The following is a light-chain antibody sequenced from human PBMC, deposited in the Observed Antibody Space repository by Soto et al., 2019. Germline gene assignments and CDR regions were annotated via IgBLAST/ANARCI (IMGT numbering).Light chain of an antibody. CDR2: ADS. Sequence: SYELTQPPSVSVAPGQTARITCGGNNIGSKGVHWYQQKAGQAPVLVVYADSDRPSGIPERFSGSNSGNTATLTISRVEAGDEADYYCQVWDSSSALFGGGTNSPS. CDR1: NIGSKG. J-gene: IGLJ2*01. V-gene: IGLV3-21*02. CDR3: QVWDSSSAL.